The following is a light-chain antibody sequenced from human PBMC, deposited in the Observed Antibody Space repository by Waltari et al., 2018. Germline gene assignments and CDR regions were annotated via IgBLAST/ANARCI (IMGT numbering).Light chain of an antibody. CDR1: SSDVGGYNY. Sequence: QSALTQPRSVSGSPGQSVTLSCTGTSSDVGGYNYVSWYQHHPGKAPKLIIYDVSKRPSGVPDRFSGSKSGNTASLTISGLQAEDEADYYCCSYAGSYTFVVFGGGTKVTVL. J-gene: IGLJ2*01. CDR3: CSYAGSYTFVV. V-gene: IGLV2-11*01. CDR2: DVS.